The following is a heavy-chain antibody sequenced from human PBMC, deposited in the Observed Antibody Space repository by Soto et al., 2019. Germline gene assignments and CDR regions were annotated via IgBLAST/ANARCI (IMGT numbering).Heavy chain of an antibody. CDR3: ARYGSGSYYDAFDI. V-gene: IGHV3-33*01. J-gene: IGHJ3*02. CDR1: GFTFSSYG. CDR2: IWYDGSNK. D-gene: IGHD3-10*01. Sequence: QVQLVESGGGVGQPGRSLRLSCAASGFTFSSYGMHWVRQAPGKGLEWVAVIWYDGSNKYYADSVKGRFTISRDNSKNTLYLQMNSLRAEDTAVYYCARYGSGSYYDAFDIWGQGTMVTVSS.